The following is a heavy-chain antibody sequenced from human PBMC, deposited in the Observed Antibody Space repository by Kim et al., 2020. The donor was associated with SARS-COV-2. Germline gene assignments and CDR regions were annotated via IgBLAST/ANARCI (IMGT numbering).Heavy chain of an antibody. Sequence: RYRPSFQGQVTISADKAISTAYLQWSSLKASDTAMYYCARGDTAMVHFDYWGQGTLVTVSS. CDR3: ARGDTAMVHFDY. D-gene: IGHD5-18*01. J-gene: IGHJ4*02. V-gene: IGHV5-51*01.